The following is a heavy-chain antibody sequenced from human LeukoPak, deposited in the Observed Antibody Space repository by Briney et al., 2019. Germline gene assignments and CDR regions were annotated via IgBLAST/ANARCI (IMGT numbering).Heavy chain of an antibody. CDR1: GFTFSSYA. V-gene: IGHV3-30*04. Sequence: PGGSLRLSCAASGFTFSSYAMHWVRQAPGKGLEWVAVISYDGSNKYYADSVKGRFTISRDNAKNSLYLQMNSLRAEDTAVYYCARDQASSSWSYYYYYYYMDVWGKGTTVTVSS. D-gene: IGHD6-13*01. CDR3: ARDQASSSWSYYYYYYYMDV. J-gene: IGHJ6*03. CDR2: ISYDGSNK.